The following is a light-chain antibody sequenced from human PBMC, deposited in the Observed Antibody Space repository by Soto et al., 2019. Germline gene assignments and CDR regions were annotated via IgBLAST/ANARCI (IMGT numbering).Light chain of an antibody. Sequence: QSALTQPASVSGSPGQSMTISCTGTSSDVGGFNYVSWYQQHPGKAPKLIIHDVSNRPSGVSNRFSGSKSANTASLTISGLQTEDEGDYYCSSYTSTSTPLVFGTGTKVTVL. J-gene: IGLJ1*01. CDR3: SSYTSTSTPLV. V-gene: IGLV2-14*01. CDR2: DVS. CDR1: SSDVGGFNY.